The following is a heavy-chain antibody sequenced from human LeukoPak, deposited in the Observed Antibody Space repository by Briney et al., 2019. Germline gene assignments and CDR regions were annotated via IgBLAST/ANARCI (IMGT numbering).Heavy chain of an antibody. CDR2: IYHSGST. CDR3: ARRTFDYDFWSGFDY. Sequence: PSETLSLTCAVSGGSISSGGYSWSWIRQPPGKGLEWIGYIYHSGSTYYNPSLKSRVTISVDRSKNQFSLKLSSVTAADTAIYYCARRTFDYDFWSGFDYWGQGTLVTVSS. CDR1: GGSISSGGYS. V-gene: IGHV4-30-2*01. J-gene: IGHJ4*02. D-gene: IGHD3-3*01.